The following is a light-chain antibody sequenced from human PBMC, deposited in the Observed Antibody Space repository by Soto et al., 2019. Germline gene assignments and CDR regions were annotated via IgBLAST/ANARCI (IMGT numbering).Light chain of an antibody. Sequence: ELVMTQSPVTLSVSPGERATLXXRTSQSVSGHLAWYQQKPGQAPRLXXYGASTKATGIPARFSGSGSGTEFTLTISSLQSEDFAVYYCQQYNNWPPITFGQGTRLDIK. J-gene: IGKJ5*01. CDR1: QSVSGH. CDR3: QQYNNWPPIT. CDR2: GAS. V-gene: IGKV3-15*01.